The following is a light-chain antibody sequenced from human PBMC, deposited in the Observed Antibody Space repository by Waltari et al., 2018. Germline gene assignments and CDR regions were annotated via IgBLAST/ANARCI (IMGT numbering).Light chain of an antibody. J-gene: IGKJ1*01. Sequence: IVMTQSPATLSVSPGDGATLSCRASQSVSSNLAWYQQKPGQAPRLLSYGASSRATGIPDRFSGSGSGTDFTITISRLEPEDFAVYYCQQYGRSPLTFGQGTKVEIK. CDR2: GAS. V-gene: IGKV3-20*01. CDR3: QQYGRSPLT. CDR1: QSVSSN.